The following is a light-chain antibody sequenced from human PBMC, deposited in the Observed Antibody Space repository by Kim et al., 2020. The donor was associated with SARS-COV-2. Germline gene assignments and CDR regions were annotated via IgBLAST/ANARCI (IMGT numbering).Light chain of an antibody. CDR3: QQYNNWPYT. CDR1: QSVSSN. Sequence: VAPGERATLSCWASQSVSSNLAWYQQKPGQAPRLLIYAASTRATGIPARFSGSGSGTEFTLTISSLQSEDFAVYYCQQYNNWPYTFGQGTKLEI. V-gene: IGKV3-15*01. J-gene: IGKJ2*01. CDR2: AAS.